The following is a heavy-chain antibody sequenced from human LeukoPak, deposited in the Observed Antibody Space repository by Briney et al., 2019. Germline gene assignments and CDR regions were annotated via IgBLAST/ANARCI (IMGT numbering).Heavy chain of an antibody. J-gene: IGHJ5*01. V-gene: IGHV1-69*04. CDR2: IIPILGIA. Sequence: SVKVSCKASGGTFSSYAISWVRQAPGQGLEWMGRIIPILGIANYAQRFQGRVTITADRSTSTAYMELSSLRSEDTAVYYCARGRNLEWFDYWGQGTLVTVSS. CDR1: GGTFSSYA. CDR3: ARGRNLEWFDY. D-gene: IGHD3-3*01.